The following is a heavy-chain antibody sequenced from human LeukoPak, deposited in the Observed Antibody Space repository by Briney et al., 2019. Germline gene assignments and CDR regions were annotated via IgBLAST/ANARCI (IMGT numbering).Heavy chain of an antibody. D-gene: IGHD1-26*01. Sequence: SETLSLTCAVYGGSFSGYYWSWIRQPPGKGLEWIGEINHSGSTNYNPSLKSRVTISVDTSKNQFSLKLSSVTAADTAVYYCARSTLLTHYFDYWGQGTLVTVSS. J-gene: IGHJ4*02. CDR3: ARSTLLTHYFDY. V-gene: IGHV4-34*01. CDR2: INHSGST. CDR1: GGSFSGYY.